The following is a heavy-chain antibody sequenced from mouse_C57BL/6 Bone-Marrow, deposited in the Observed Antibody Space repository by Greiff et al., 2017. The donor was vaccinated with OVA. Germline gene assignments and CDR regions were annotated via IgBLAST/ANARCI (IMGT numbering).Heavy chain of an antibody. V-gene: IGHV3-6*01. Sequence: EVKLVESGPGLVKPSQSLSLTCSVTGYSITSGYYWNWIRQFPGNKLEWMGYISYDGSNNYNPSLKNRISITRDTSKNQFFLKLNSVTTEDTATYYCARVKTLRSDMDYWGQGTSVTVSS. J-gene: IGHJ4*01. D-gene: IGHD1-1*01. CDR1: GYSITSGYY. CDR3: ARVKTLRSDMDY. CDR2: ISYDGSN.